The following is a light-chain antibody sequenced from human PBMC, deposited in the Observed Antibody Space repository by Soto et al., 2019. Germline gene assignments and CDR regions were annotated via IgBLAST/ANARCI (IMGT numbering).Light chain of an antibody. J-gene: IGKJ5*01. CDR2: AAS. CDR1: QGISNY. V-gene: IGKV1-27*01. CDR3: QKHNSAPTIN. Sequence: DIQVTQPPASLSASVGDRVTITCRASQGISNYLAWYQQKPGKVPKLLIYAASTLQSGVPSRFSGSGSGTDFTLTISSLQPEDVATYYCQKHNSAPTINCGQGTRREI.